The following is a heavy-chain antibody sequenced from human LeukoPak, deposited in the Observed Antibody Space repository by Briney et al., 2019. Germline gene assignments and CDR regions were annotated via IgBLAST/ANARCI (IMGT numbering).Heavy chain of an antibody. V-gene: IGHV3-48*04. CDR3: ARERTYCSGGSCYFYYGMDV. CDR1: GFTFSSYT. Sequence: PGGSLRLSCGASGFTFSSYTMNWVRQAPGKGLEWVSYIGSSSSTIYYADSVKGRFTISRDNAKNSPYLQMNSLRVEDTAVYYCARERTYCSGGSCYFYYGMDVWGQGTTVTVSS. CDR2: IGSSSSTI. D-gene: IGHD2-15*01. J-gene: IGHJ6*02.